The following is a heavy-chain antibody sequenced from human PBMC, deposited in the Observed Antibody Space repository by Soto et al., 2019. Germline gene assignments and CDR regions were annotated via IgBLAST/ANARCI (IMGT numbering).Heavy chain of an antibody. J-gene: IGHJ4*02. CDR2: ISYDGNIQ. CDR1: GFNLGDYT. CDR3: ARTMYSSGWSPFDY. Sequence: GGSLRLSCAASGFNLGDYTMHWVRQAPGKGLEWVTMISYDGNIQYFGDSVKGRFTISRDNSKSTLSLQMNSLRAEDTAVYYCARTMYSSGWSPFDYWGQGTLVTGSA. V-gene: IGHV3-30-3*01. D-gene: IGHD6-19*01.